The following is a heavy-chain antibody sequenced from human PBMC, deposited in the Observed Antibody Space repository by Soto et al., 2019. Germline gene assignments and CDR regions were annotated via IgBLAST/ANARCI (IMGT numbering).Heavy chain of an antibody. V-gene: IGHV4-31*03. CDR2: IYYSGST. CDR1: GGSISSGGYY. D-gene: IGHD3-22*01. Sequence: SETLSLTCTVSGGSISSGGYYWSWIRQHPGKGLEWIGYIYYSGSTYYNPSLKSRVTISVDTSKNQFSLKLSSVTAADTAVYYCARDGLGYYDSSGYSSGPDAFDIWGQGTMVTVSS. CDR3: ARDGLGYYDSSGYSSGPDAFDI. J-gene: IGHJ3*02.